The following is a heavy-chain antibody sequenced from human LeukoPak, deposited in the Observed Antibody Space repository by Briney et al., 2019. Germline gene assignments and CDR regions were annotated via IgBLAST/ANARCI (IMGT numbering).Heavy chain of an antibody. CDR3: ARDPYGGGSLDAFDI. Sequence: SQTLSLTCTVSGGSISSGGYYWSWIRQHPGKGLEWIGYIYYSGSTYYNPSLKSRVTISVDTSKNQFSLKLSSVTAADTAVYYCARDPYGGGSLDAFDIWGQGTMVTVSS. CDR1: GGSISSGGYY. D-gene: IGHD3-16*01. CDR2: IYYSGST. V-gene: IGHV4-31*03. J-gene: IGHJ3*02.